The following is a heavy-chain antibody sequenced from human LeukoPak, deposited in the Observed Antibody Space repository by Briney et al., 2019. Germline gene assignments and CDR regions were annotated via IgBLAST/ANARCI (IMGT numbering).Heavy chain of an antibody. J-gene: IGHJ4*02. V-gene: IGHV3-21*04. CDR1: GFKFSSYS. CDR2: ISSSSSYI. CDR3: AKVRANRFASFDY. Sequence: GGSLRLSCAASGFKFSSYSMKWVRQAPGKGLEWVSFISSSSSYIYYADSVKGRFTISRDNSKITLYLQMNSLRAEDTAVYYCAKVRANRFASFDYWGQGTLVTVSS. D-gene: IGHD1/OR15-1a*01.